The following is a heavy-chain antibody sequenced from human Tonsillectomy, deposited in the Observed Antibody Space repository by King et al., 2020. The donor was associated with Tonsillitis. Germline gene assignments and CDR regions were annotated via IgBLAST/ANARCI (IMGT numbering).Heavy chain of an antibody. CDR3: ARVRYCNVGTCHNIDH. V-gene: IGHV7-4-1*02. D-gene: IGHD2-15*01. CDR2: ISADTGNP. J-gene: IGHJ4*02. Sequence: VQLVHSGSELKKPGASVTVSCKTSGYTFTTYPMSWVRQAPGQGLEWMGWISADTGNPTYAQGFTGRFVFSLDTSVTTAYLQITSLKAEDTAIYYCARVRYCNVGTCHNIDHWGQGTLVTVSS. CDR1: GYTFTTYP.